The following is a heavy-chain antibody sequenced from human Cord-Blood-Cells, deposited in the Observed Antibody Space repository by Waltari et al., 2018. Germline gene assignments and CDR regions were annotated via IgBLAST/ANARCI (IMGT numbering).Heavy chain of an antibody. CDR3: ARAIYYDSSGYYYYFDY. D-gene: IGHD3-22*01. CDR1: GGSISSSNW. V-gene: IGHV4-4*02. CDR2: IYHSGST. J-gene: IGHJ4*02. Sequence: VQLQESGPGLVKPSGTLSLTCAGSGGSISSSNWWRWVRQPPRNGLEWIGEIYHSGSTNYNPSLKSRVTISVDKSKNQFSLKLSSVTAADTAVYYCARAIYYDSSGYYYYFDYWGQGTLVTVSS.